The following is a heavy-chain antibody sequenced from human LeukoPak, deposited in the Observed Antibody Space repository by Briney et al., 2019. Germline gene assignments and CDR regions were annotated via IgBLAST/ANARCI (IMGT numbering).Heavy chain of an antibody. CDR1: GFTVSSNY. Sequence: GGSLRLSCAASGFTVSSNYMSWVRQAPGKGLEWVSVIYSGGSTYYADSVKGRFTISRHNSKNTLYLQMNSLRAEDTAVYYCARDSCSSTSCCLIWGQGTMVTVSS. CDR2: IYSGGST. D-gene: IGHD2-2*01. J-gene: IGHJ3*02. V-gene: IGHV3-53*04. CDR3: ARDSCSSTSCCLI.